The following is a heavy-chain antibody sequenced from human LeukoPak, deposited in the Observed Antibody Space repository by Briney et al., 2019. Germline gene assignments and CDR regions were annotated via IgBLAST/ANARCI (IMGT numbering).Heavy chain of an antibody. CDR3: ASFDRYT. CDR2: IGTTGSTR. J-gene: IGHJ5*02. CDR1: GFTFSTYS. Sequence: GGSLRLSCAASGFTFSTYSMNWVRQAPGKGLEWVSYIGTTGSTRYYADSVKGRFTISRDNAKNSLYLQMNSLRAEDTAVYYCASFDRYTWGQGTLVTVSS. D-gene: IGHD1-1*01. V-gene: IGHV3-48*01.